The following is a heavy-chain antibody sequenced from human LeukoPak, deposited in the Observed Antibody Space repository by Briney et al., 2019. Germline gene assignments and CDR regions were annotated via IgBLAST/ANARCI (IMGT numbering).Heavy chain of an antibody. Sequence: PGGSLRLSCAASGFTFSDYYMSWIRQAPGKGLEWVSYISSSGSTIYYADSVKGRFNISRDNAKNSLYLQMNSLRAEDTAVYYCASGGQQPSDAFDIWGQGTMVTVSS. J-gene: IGHJ3*02. D-gene: IGHD6-13*01. CDR1: GFTFSDYY. V-gene: IGHV3-11*01. CDR2: ISSSGSTI. CDR3: ASGGQQPSDAFDI.